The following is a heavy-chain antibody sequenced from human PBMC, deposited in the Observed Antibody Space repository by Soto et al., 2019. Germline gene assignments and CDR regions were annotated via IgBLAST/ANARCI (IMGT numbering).Heavy chain of an antibody. D-gene: IGHD3-3*01. Sequence: ASVKVSCKASGYTFTSYGISWVRQAPGQRLEWMGWISAYNGNTNYAQKLQGRVTMTTDTSTSTAYMELRSLRSDDTAVYYCARDRNYDFWSGSYYYYGMDVWGQGTTVTVSS. CDR2: ISAYNGNT. CDR3: ARDRNYDFWSGSYYYYGMDV. V-gene: IGHV1-18*01. CDR1: GYTFTSYG. J-gene: IGHJ6*02.